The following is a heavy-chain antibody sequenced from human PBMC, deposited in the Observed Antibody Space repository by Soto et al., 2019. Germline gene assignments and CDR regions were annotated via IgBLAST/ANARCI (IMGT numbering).Heavy chain of an antibody. CDR3: ARDSSDDGRSAYYYSFDP. CDR1: GGSISSYY. V-gene: IGHV4-59*01. D-gene: IGHD3-10*01. J-gene: IGHJ5*02. CDR2: IYYSGST. Sequence: SETLSLTCTVSGGSISSYYWSWIRQPPGKGLEWIGYIYYSGSTNYNPSLKSRVTISVDTSKNQFSLKLSSVTAADTAVYYCARDSSDDGRSAYYYSFDPWGQGTLVTVSS.